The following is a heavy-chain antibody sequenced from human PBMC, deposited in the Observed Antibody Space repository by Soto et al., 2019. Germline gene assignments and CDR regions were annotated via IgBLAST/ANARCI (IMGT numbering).Heavy chain of an antibody. CDR2: ISYSGST. CDR1: GGSISSVGYY. V-gene: IGHV4-31*03. J-gene: IGHJ6*02. Sequence: SETLPHTCTVSGGSISSVGYYWSWVRKHPGKGLEWIGYISYSGSTHYNPSLKSRVAISADTSKNQFSLKLSDVTAADTAVYYCASCPWGVTMSSVDGLDVWGQGTKVTVSS. D-gene: IGHD3-10*01. CDR3: ASCPWGVTMSSVDGLDV.